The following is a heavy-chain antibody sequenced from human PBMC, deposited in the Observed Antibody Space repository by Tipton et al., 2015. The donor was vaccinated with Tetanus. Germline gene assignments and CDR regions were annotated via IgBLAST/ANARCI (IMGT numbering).Heavy chain of an antibody. J-gene: IGHJ3*01. D-gene: IGHD6-6*01. Sequence: QLVKSGAEVRQPGQSLKISCRGSGFSFPGYYIGWVRQLPGKGPEWMGINYVKDSQSIYGPSFGGRVTISADKSINTVYLQWDSLHTSNTAMYYCVRQFGYFGSSRAFDVWGQGTFVTV. CDR2: NYVKDSQS. CDR3: VRQFGYFGSSRAFDV. V-gene: IGHV5-51*01. CDR1: GFSFPGYY.